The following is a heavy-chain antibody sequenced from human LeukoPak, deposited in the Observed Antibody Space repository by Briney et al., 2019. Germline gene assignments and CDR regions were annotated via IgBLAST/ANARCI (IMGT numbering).Heavy chain of an antibody. J-gene: IGHJ5*02. V-gene: IGHV4-38-2*02. CDR2: IYHSGST. Sequence: SETLSLTCTASGYSISSGYYWGWIRQPPGKGLEWIGSIYHSGSTYYNPSLKSRVTISVDTSKNQFSLKLSSVTAADTAVYYCARDGAAAGHPNWFDPWGQGTLVTVSS. CDR3: ARDGAAAGHPNWFDP. D-gene: IGHD6-13*01. CDR1: GYSISSGYY.